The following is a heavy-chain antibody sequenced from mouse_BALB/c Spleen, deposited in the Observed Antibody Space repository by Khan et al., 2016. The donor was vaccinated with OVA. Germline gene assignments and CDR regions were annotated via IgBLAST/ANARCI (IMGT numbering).Heavy chain of an antibody. V-gene: IGHV2-6-7*01. CDR3: ARELRLGGFAY. Sequence: QVQLKESGPGLVAPSQSLSITCTVSGFSLTGFGINWVRQPPGPGLEWLGMIWGDGSTDYNSALKSRLSISKDNSKSQVFLKMNSLQTDDTARYYCARELRLGGFAYWGQGTLVTVSA. CDR1: GFSLTGFG. D-gene: IGHD1-2*01. CDR2: IWGDGST. J-gene: IGHJ3*01.